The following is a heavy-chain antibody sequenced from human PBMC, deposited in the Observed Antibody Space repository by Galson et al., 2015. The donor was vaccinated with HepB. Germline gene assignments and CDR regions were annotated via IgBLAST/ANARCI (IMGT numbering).Heavy chain of an antibody. CDR1: GFTFSSYW. Sequence: SLRLSCAASGFTFSSYWMSWVRQAPGRGLEWVANIKQDGSEKYYVDSVKGRFTISRDNAENSLYLQMNSQRAEDTAVYYCATGDYYGSGSFSYWGQGTLVTVSS. CDR3: ATGDYYGSGSFSY. CDR2: IKQDGSEK. V-gene: IGHV3-7*03. J-gene: IGHJ4*02. D-gene: IGHD3-10*01.